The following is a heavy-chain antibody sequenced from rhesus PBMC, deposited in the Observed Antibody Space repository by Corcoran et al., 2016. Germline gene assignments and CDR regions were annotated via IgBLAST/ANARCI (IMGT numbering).Heavy chain of an antibody. J-gene: IGHJ4*01. V-gene: IGHV4-122*02. CDR1: GYSISSGYG. D-gene: IGHD2-15*01. CDR2: ISYGGPT. CDR3: ARDWGEYDY. Sequence: QLQLQESGPGLVKPSETLSLTCAVSGYSISSGYGWSWVRQPPGKGLEWIGYISYGGPTAYNPSLKSRVTISRDTSKNQFFLKLTSVTAADTAVYYCARDWGEYDYWGQGVSVTVSS.